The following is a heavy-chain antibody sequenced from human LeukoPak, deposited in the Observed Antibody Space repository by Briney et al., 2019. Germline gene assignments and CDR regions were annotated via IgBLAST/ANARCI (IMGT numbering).Heavy chain of an antibody. CDR1: GGSFSGYY. CDR2: INHSGST. Sequence: SETLSLTCAVYGGSFSGYYWSWIRQPPGKGLEWVGEINHSGSTNYNPSLKSRVTISVDTSKNQFSLKLSSVTAADTAVYYCARRSMHSVAGSSEWFDPWGQGTLVTVSS. CDR3: ARRSMHSVAGSSEWFDP. V-gene: IGHV4-34*01. D-gene: IGHD6-19*01. J-gene: IGHJ5*02.